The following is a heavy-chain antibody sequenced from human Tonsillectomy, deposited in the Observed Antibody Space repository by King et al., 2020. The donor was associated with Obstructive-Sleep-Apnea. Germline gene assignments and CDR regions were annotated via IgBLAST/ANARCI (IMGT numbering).Heavy chain of an antibody. CDR1: GFTFSSYA. CDR2: IIGSGGST. J-gene: IGHJ4*02. CDR3: AKVSYSGRSLYFDY. D-gene: IGHD1-26*01. V-gene: IGHV3-23*04. Sequence: VQLVESGGGLVQPGGSLRLSCASSGFTFSSYALSGVRQAPGKGLEWVSAIIGSGGSTYFADSVKGRFTISIDNSKNTLYLQMNSLRAGDKAVYYCAKVSYSGRSLYFDYWGQGTLVTVSS.